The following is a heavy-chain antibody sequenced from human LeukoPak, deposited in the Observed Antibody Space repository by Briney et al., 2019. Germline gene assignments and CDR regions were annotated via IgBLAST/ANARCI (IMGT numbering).Heavy chain of an antibody. V-gene: IGHV3-53*01. CDR1: GFTVSSNY. J-gene: IGHJ3*02. CDR2: IYSGGST. D-gene: IGHD1-26*01. CDR3: ARDLRELRHAFDI. Sequence: PGGSLRLSCAASGFTVSSNYMSWVRQAPGKGLEWVSVIYSGGSTYYADSVKGRFTISRNNSKNTLYLQMNSLRAEDTAVYYCARDLRELRHAFDIWGQGTMVTVSS.